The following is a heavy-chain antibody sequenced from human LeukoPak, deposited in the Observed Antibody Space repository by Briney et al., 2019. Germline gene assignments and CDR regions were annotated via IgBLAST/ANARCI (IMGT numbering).Heavy chain of an antibody. V-gene: IGHV4-59*08. D-gene: IGHD1-26*01. Sequence: KPSETLSLTCSVSGASISSNYWTWIRQPPGKGLEWIGNIYYSGTTNYNPSLKSRVTISVDTSKNQFSLKLSSVTAADAAVYYCARHGSGRYYYYYMDVWGNGTTVTVSS. CDR1: GASISSNY. CDR3: ARHGSGRYYYYYMDV. CDR2: IYYSGTT. J-gene: IGHJ6*03.